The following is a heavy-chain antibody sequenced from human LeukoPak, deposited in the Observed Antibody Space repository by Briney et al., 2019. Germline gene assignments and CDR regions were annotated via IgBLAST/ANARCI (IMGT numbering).Heavy chain of an antibody. D-gene: IGHD4-17*01. CDR2: IKQDGSEK. Sequence: GGSLRLSCAASGFTFSSYWMSWVRQAPGKGLEWVANIKQDGSEKYYVDSVKGRFTISRDNARNSLYLQMNSLRAEDTAVYYCAREEATYGDYPYFDYWGQGTLVTVSS. J-gene: IGHJ4*02. V-gene: IGHV3-7*01. CDR3: AREEATYGDYPYFDY. CDR1: GFTFSSYW.